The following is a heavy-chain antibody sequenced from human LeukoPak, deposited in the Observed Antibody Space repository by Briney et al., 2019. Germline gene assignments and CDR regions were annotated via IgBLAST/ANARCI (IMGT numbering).Heavy chain of an antibody. V-gene: IGHV3-23*01. Sequence: GGSLRLSCAASGFTFSSYAMSWVRQAPGKGLEWVSAISGSGGRTYYADSVKGRFTISRDNSKNTLYLQMNSLRAEDTAVYYCALGYCSSTSCFGFDYWGQGTLVTVSS. CDR3: ALGYCSSTSCFGFDY. CDR2: ISGSGGRT. J-gene: IGHJ4*02. D-gene: IGHD2-2*01. CDR1: GFTFSSYA.